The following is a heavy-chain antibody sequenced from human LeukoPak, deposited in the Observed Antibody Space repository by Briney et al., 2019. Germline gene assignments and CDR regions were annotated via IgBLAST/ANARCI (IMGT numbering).Heavy chain of an antibody. Sequence: AASVKVSCKASGYTFTSYGISWVRQAPGQGLEWMGWISAYNGNTNYAQKLQGRVTMTTDTSTSTAYMELRSLRSDDTAVYYCARDRLSIEVAGGGDYWGQGTLVTVSS. CDR3: ARDRLSIEVAGGGDY. D-gene: IGHD6-19*01. CDR1: GYTFTSYG. V-gene: IGHV1-18*01. CDR2: ISAYNGNT. J-gene: IGHJ4*02.